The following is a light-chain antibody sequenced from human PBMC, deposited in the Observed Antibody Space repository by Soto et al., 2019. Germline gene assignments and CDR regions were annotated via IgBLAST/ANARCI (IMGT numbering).Light chain of an antibody. CDR2: DVN. CDR3: SSYTTIDTYV. J-gene: IGLJ1*01. V-gene: IGLV2-14*03. Sequence: QSALTQPASMSGYPGQTITISCTGTSSDVGSRYNYISWYQQHPGKAPKLMIYDVNTRPSGISIRFSGSKSGNTASLTISGLQAEDEADYYCSSYTTIDTYVFGLGTKLTVL. CDR1: SSDVGSRYNY.